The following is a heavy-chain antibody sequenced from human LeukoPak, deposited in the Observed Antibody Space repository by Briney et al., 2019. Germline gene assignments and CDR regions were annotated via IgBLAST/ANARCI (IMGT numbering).Heavy chain of an antibody. V-gene: IGHV4-39*01. J-gene: IGHJ3*02. CDR3: ARHSPVVVVTALWAFDI. D-gene: IGHD2-21*02. CDR2: IYYSGST. Sequence: PSETLSLTCTVSGGSISSSSYYWGWIRQPPGKGLEWIGSIYYSGSTYYNPSLKSRVTISVDTSKNQFSLKLSSVTAADTAVYYCARHSPVVVVTALWAFDIWGQGTMVTVSS. CDR1: GGSISSSSYY.